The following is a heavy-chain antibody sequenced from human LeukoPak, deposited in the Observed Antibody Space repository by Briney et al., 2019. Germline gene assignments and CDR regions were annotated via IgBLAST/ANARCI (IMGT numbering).Heavy chain of an antibody. V-gene: IGHV1-69*13. CDR3: ARGSSGGSYRTQKNYFDY. CDR2: IIPIFDTP. J-gene: IGHJ4*02. CDR1: GGTFSSYP. Sequence: SVKVSCKASGGTFSSYPVSWVRQAPGQGLEWMGGIIPIFDTPTYAQKFQGRVTIAAVESTSTAYMELSSLRSEDTAVYYCARGSSGGSYRTQKNYFDYWGQGTLVTVSS. D-gene: IGHD1-26*01.